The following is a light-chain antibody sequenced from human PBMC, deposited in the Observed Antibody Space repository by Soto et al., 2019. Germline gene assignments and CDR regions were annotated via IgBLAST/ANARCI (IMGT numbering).Light chain of an antibody. V-gene: IGKV3-15*01. CDR2: DAS. CDR3: QQYNNWAPWT. Sequence: ILMTQSPATLSVSPGERATLSCRASQSVSNNLAWYQQKPGQAPRLLIYDASTRATGIPARFSGSGSGTQCPLTIHGLQSEDFAVFFCQQYNNWAPWTFGQGTKVEIK. CDR1: QSVSNN. J-gene: IGKJ1*01.